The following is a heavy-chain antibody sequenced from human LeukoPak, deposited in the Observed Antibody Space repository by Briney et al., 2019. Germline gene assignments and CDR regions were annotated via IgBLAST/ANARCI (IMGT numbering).Heavy chain of an antibody. J-gene: IGHJ6*03. CDR3: ARVRTAMVRYYYYYYMDV. V-gene: IGHV4-34*01. D-gene: IGHD5-18*01. CDR2: INHSGST. CDR1: GGSFSGYY. Sequence: PWETLSLTCAVYGGSFSGYYWSWIRQHPGKGLEWIGEINHSGSTNYNPSLKSRVTISVDTSKNQFSLKLSSVTAADTAVYYCARVRTAMVRYYYYYYMDVWGKGTTVTVSS.